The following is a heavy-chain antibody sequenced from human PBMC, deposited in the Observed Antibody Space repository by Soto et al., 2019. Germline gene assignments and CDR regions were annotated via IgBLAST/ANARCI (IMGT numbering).Heavy chain of an antibody. D-gene: IGHD4-17*01. V-gene: IGHV3-23*01. Sequence: EVQLLESGGGLVQPGGSLRLSCAASGFTFSSYAMSWVRQAPGKGLEWVSAISGSGGSTYYADSVKGRFTISRDNSKNTLYLQMNSLRAEDTAVYYCAKLNYDYGDYGVDAFDIWGQGTMVTVSS. J-gene: IGHJ3*02. CDR2: ISGSGGST. CDR1: GFTFSSYA. CDR3: AKLNYDYGDYGVDAFDI.